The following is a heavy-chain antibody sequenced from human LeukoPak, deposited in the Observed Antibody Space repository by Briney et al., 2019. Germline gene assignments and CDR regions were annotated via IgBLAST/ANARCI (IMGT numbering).Heavy chain of an antibody. J-gene: IGHJ4*02. D-gene: IGHD3-10*01. CDR3: ARGYYYRT. CDR1: GGSVGSDNSY. Sequence: SQTLSLTCTVCGGSVGSDNSYWNWTRQPAGKGLEWIGRIYADGSSTYNPSLKSRVTILVDTSKNQFSLRLSSMTAADTAVYYCARGYYYRTWGLGTLVTVSS. CDR2: IYADGSS. V-gene: IGHV4-61*02.